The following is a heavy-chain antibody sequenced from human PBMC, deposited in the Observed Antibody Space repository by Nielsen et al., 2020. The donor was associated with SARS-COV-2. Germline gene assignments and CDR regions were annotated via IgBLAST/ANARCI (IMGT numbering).Heavy chain of an antibody. CDR2: ISGYNGNT. D-gene: IGHD3-22*01. CDR3: ARDEASRGFPSSYYYGMDV. CDR1: GYTFAGYY. V-gene: IGHV1-18*01. Sequence: ASVKVSCKASGYTFAGYYLHWVRRVPGQGLEWMGWISGYNGNTNYAQNLQGRVTMTTDTSTTTAYMELRSLRSDDTAVYFCARDEASRGFPSSYYYGMDVLGQGTTVTVSS. J-gene: IGHJ6*02.